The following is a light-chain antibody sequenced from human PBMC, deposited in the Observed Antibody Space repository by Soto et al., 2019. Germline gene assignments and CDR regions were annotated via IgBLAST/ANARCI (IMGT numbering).Light chain of an antibody. CDR2: EVS. J-gene: IGLJ1*01. CDR1: SSDIGGYNY. V-gene: IGLV2-14*01. Sequence: LTQPASVSGSPGQSITISCTGTSSDIGGYNYVSWYQQHPGKAPKVVIYEVSNRPLGVSNRFSASKSGNTASLIISGLQADDEADYFCSSYRSTTTFGVFGTGTKLTVL. CDR3: SSYRSTTTFGV.